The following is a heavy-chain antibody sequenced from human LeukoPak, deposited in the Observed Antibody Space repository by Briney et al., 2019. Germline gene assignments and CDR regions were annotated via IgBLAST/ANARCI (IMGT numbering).Heavy chain of an antibody. J-gene: IGHJ4*02. CDR1: GGAISNYY. V-gene: IGHV4-59*12. CDR3: ARDFYGDFIDY. Sequence: SETLSLTCNVSGGAISNYYWRWIRQPPGKGLEWIGYINYSGSPFYNPSLKSRVTISVDTSKNQFSLKLTSVTAADTAVYYCARDFYGDFIDYWGQGTLVTVSS. D-gene: IGHD4-17*01. CDR2: INYSGSP.